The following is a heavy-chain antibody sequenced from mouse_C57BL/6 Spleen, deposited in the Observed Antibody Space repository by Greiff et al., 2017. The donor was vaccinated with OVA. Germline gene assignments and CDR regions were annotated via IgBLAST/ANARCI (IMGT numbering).Heavy chain of an antibody. J-gene: IGHJ4*01. Sequence: ESGPGLVKPSQSLSLTCSVTGYSITSGYFWNWIRQFPGNKLEWMGYISYDGSNNYNPSLKNRISITRDTSKNQFFLKLNSVTTEDTATYYGARGSNYVGAMDYWGQGTSVTVSS. V-gene: IGHV3-6*01. CDR3: ARGSNYVGAMDY. D-gene: IGHD2-5*01. CDR1: GYSITSGYF. CDR2: ISYDGSN.